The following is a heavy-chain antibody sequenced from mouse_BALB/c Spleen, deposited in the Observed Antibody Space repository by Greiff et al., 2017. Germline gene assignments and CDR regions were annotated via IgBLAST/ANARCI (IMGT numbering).Heavy chain of an antibody. J-gene: IGHJ2*01. CDR2: ISSGGST. D-gene: IGHD1-1*01. CDR3: ARVGYYGSPYFDY. CDR1: GFTFSSYA. V-gene: IGHV5-6-5*01. Sequence: EVQLVESGGGLVKPGGSLKLSCAASGFTFSSYAMSWVRQTPEKRLEGVASISSGGSTYYPDSVKGRFTISRDNARNILYLQMSSLRSEDTAMYYCARVGYYGSPYFDYWGQGTTLTVSS.